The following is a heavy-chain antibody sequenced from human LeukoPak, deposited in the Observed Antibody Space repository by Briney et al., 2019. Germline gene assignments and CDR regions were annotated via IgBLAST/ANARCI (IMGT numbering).Heavy chain of an antibody. CDR1: GGSISSSSYY. J-gene: IGHJ2*01. CDR3: ASSGGPYWYFDL. Sequence: SETLSLTCTVSGGSISSSSYYWGWIRQPPGKGLEWIGSIYYSGSTNYNPSLKSRVTISVDTSKNQFSLKLSSVTAADTAVYYCASSGGPYWYFDLWGRGTLVTVSS. D-gene: IGHD4-23*01. V-gene: IGHV4-39*07. CDR2: IYYSGST.